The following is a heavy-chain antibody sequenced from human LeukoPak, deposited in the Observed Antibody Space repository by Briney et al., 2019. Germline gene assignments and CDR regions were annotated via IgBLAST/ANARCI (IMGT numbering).Heavy chain of an antibody. CDR2: IIPTLGIA. J-gene: IGHJ3*02. CDR3: ARDVWDFWSGYSYAFDI. D-gene: IGHD3-3*01. CDR1: GGTFSSYA. Sequence: ASVKVSCKASGGTFSSYAISWVRQAPGQGLEWMGRIIPTLGIANYAQKFQGRVTITADKSTSTAYMELSSLRSEDTAVYYCARDVWDFWSGYSYAFDIWGQGTMVTVSS. V-gene: IGHV1-69*04.